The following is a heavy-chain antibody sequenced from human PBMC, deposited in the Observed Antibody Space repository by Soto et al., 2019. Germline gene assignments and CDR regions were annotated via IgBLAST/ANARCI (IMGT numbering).Heavy chain of an antibody. J-gene: IGHJ4*02. V-gene: IGHV5-51*01. CDR3: VFRRRGNPDASFYL. D-gene: IGHD3-16*02. CDR2: IYPGDSET. CDR1: GCSFSNYW. Sequence: GESLKISCKGSGCSFSNYWIVWVRQMPGKGLEWMGIIYPGDSETKYSPSFQGQVTISADKSINTAYLQWISLKASDTAMYYCVFRRRGNPDASFYLWGQETLVIVPS.